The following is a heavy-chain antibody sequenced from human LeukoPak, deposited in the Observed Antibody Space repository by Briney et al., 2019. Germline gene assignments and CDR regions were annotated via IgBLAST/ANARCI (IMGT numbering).Heavy chain of an antibody. CDR2: ISYDGSNK. V-gene: IGHV3-30*03. D-gene: IGHD6-19*01. CDR1: GFTFSSYG. Sequence: GRSLRLSCAASGFTFSSYGMHWVRQAPGKGLEWVAVISYDGSNKYYADSVKGRFTISRDNSKNTLYLQMNSLRAEDTAVYYCASDPGIAVAGTYYYYGMGVWGQGTTVTVSS. J-gene: IGHJ6*02. CDR3: ASDPGIAVAGTYYYYGMGV.